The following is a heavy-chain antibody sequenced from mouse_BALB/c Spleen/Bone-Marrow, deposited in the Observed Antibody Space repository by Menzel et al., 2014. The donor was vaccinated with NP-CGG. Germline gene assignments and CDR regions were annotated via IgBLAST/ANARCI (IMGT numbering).Heavy chain of an antibody. D-gene: IGHD1-2*01. CDR2: INPNNGGT. J-gene: IGHJ4*01. CDR3: ARKDYGYNYVMDY. V-gene: IGHV1-18*01. CDR1: GYTFTEYT. Sequence: EVQLQQSGPELVKPGASVKISCKTSGYTFTEYTMHWVKQSHGKSLEWIGGINPNNGGTIYNQKFKGKATLAVDKSSSTAYMELRSLTSEDSAVYYCARKDYGYNYVMDYWGQGTSVTVSS.